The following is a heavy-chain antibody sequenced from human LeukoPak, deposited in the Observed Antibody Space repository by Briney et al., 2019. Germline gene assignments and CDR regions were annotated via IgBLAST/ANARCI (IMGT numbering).Heavy chain of an antibody. V-gene: IGHV3-7*03. D-gene: IGHD6-19*01. CDR2: IKQDGSDR. Sequence: GGSLRLSCAASGFTFRNYWMSWVRQAPGTGLEWVANIKQDGSDRNYVTSVRGRFTISRDNAESSQFLQMNSLRAEDTAVYYCVRNLAVAGTCFDSWGQGTLVTVSS. CDR3: VRNLAVAGTCFDS. CDR1: GFTFRNYW. J-gene: IGHJ4*02.